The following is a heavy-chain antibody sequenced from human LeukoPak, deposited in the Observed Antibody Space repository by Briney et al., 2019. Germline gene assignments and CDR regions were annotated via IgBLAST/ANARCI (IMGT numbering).Heavy chain of an antibody. CDR3: AKDNRRHYTSGPNPDSLH. D-gene: IGHD6-19*01. CDR1: GFTFSTFT. Sequence: GGSLRLSCAASGFTFSTFTMHWVRQAPGKGLNLVAVISYDGSNEYYADSVKGRFTISRDNAKNSLYLQMNSLRVEDTAFYYCAKDNRRHYTSGPNPDSLHWGQGALVTVSS. V-gene: IGHV3-30*04. CDR2: ISYDGSNE. J-gene: IGHJ4*02.